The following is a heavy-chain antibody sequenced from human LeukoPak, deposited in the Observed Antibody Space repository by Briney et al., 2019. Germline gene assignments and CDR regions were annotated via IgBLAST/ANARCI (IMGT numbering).Heavy chain of an antibody. J-gene: IGHJ6*02. Sequence: PGGSLRLSCAASGFRFTDYSMSWVRQVPGKGLEWVAGLGRSGEYKYYADSVKGRFTISRDNSKDTVSLQMNSLRAEDSAIYFCVKDRPCETCMPMDAWGQGTTVTVSS. V-gene: IGHV3-23*01. CDR2: LGRSGEYK. CDR1: GFRFTDYS. D-gene: IGHD2-2*01. CDR3: VKDRPCETCMPMDA.